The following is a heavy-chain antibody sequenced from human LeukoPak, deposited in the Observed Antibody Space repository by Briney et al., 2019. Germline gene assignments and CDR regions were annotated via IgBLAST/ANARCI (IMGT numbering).Heavy chain of an antibody. Sequence: GGSLRLSCAASGFSFSNYGMLWARQAPGKGLEWVAVISYDGNEEYIGESARGRFSISRDNSKKTLYLQMNSLRAEDTALYYCGKDITPGGLDVWGQGTTVTVSS. CDR1: GFSFSNYG. CDR2: ISYDGNEE. J-gene: IGHJ6*02. D-gene: IGHD2-15*01. CDR3: GKDITPGGLDV. V-gene: IGHV3-30*18.